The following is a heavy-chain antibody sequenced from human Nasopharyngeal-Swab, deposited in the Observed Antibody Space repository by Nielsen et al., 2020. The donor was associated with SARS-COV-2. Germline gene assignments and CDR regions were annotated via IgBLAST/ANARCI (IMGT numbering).Heavy chain of an antibody. CDR2: TNSDGSST. CDR3: ARVPGYNYGFDY. D-gene: IGHD5-18*01. Sequence: GESLKISCASSGFTFSSYWMHWVRQAPGKGLVWVSRTNSDGSSTSYADSVKGRFTISRDNAKNTLYLQMNSLRAEDTAVYYCARVPGYNYGFDYWGQGTLVTVSS. J-gene: IGHJ4*02. CDR1: GFTFSSYW. V-gene: IGHV3-74*01.